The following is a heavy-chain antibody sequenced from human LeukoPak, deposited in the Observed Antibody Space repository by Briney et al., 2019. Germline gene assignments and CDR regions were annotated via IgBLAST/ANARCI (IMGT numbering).Heavy chain of an antibody. CDR1: GFTFSSYW. V-gene: IGHV3-74*01. CDR2: INSDGSST. D-gene: IGHD3-16*01. CDR3: ARPTGAYDAFDI. Sequence: GGSLRLSCAASGFTFSSYWMHWVRQAPGKGLVWVSRINSDGSSTSYADSVKGRFTISRDNAKNTLYLQMNSLRAEDTAVYYCARPTGAYDAFDIWGQGTMVTVSS. J-gene: IGHJ3*02.